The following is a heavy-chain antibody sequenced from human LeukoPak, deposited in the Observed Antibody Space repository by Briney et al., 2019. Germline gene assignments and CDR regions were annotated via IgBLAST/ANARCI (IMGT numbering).Heavy chain of an antibody. D-gene: IGHD6-13*01. V-gene: IGHV3-30-3*01. J-gene: IGHJ4*02. CDR3: ARDIRKYSSSV. CDR1: GFTFSTYA. Sequence: GGSLRLSCAASGFTFSTYAMHWVRQAPGKGLEWVAVISYDGSNTYSADSVKGRFTISRDNSKNTLYLQMNSLRAEDTAVYYCARDIRKYSSSVWGQGTLVTVSS. CDR2: ISYDGSNT.